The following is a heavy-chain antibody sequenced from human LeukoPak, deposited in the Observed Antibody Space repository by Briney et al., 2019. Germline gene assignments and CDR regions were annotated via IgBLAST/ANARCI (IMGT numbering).Heavy chain of an antibody. CDR1: GFPISTNG. CDR2: IVGGDGGT. CDR3: ARGALYYMDV. J-gene: IGHJ6*03. Sequence: GGSLRLSCAASGFPISTNGMSWVRQAPGKGLEWVSGIVGGDGGTYYADSVKGRFIISRDNSKNTLYVQMNSLRAEDTAVYYCARGALYYMDVWGKGTTLTISS. V-gene: IGHV3-23*01.